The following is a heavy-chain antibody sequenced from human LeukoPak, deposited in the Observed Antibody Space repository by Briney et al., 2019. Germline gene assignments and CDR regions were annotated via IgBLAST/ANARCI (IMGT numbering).Heavy chain of an antibody. Sequence: SETLSLTCTVSGGSISSYYWSWIRQPPGKGLEWIGYIYTSGSTNYNPSLKSRVTISVDTSKNQFSLKLSSVTAADTAVYYCARDLGYSGSYGRGDYWGQGTLVTVSS. CDR3: ARDLGYSGSYGRGDY. CDR2: IYTSGST. J-gene: IGHJ4*02. CDR1: GGSISSYY. D-gene: IGHD1-26*01. V-gene: IGHV4-4*09.